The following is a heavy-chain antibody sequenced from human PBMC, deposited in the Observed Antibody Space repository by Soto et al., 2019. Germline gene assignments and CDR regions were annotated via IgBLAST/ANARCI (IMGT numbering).Heavy chain of an antibody. D-gene: IGHD2-15*01. J-gene: IGHJ4*02. Sequence: QVQLVESGGGVVQPGRSLRLSCAASGFTFSSYGMHWVRQAPGKGLEWVAVISYDGSNKYYADSVKGRFTISRDNSKNTLFLQMNSLSAEDTALYYCAKDRGFCSGGSCSLFDYWGQGTLVTVSS. V-gene: IGHV3-30*18. CDR3: AKDRGFCSGGSCSLFDY. CDR2: ISYDGSNK. CDR1: GFTFSSYG.